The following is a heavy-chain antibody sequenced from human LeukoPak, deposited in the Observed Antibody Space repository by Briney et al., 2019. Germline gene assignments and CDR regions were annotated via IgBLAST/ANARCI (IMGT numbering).Heavy chain of an antibody. V-gene: IGHV3-30*03. CDR3: ARDIPYGLSYFDY. CDR1: GFTFSSYG. D-gene: IGHD2-2*02. J-gene: IGHJ4*02. CDR2: ISYDGSNQ. Sequence: GGSLRLSCAASGFTFSSYGIHWVRQAPGKGLEWVAVISYDGSNQYYAESVKGRFTISRDNAKDSLYLQLNSLRAEDTAVYYCARDIPYGLSYFDYWGQGTLVTVSS.